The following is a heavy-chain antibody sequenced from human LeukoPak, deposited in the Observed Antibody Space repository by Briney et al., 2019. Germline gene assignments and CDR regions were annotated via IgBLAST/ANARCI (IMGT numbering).Heavy chain of an antibody. D-gene: IGHD2-15*01. J-gene: IGHJ4*02. CDR3: ARAQDGPYYLDY. CDR1: GFTFNRYW. Sequence: GGSLRLSCAASGFTFNRYWMSWVRQAPGKELQWVANIKQDGSAKYYVDSVKGRFTFSRDSAKNSLYLQMNSLRAEDTAVYYCARAQDGPYYLDYWGQGTLVTVSS. CDR2: IKQDGSAK. V-gene: IGHV3-7*01.